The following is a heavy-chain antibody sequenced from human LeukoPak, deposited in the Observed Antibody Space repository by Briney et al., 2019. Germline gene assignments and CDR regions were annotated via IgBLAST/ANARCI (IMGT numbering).Heavy chain of an antibody. CDR1: GGSFSGYY. Sequence: SETLSLTCAVYGGSFSGYYWSWIRQPPGKGLEWIGEINHSGSTNYNPSLKSRVTISVDTSKNQFSLQLNSVTPEDTAVYYCARDQRTFDFWSGYYSNWFDPWGQGTLVTVSS. V-gene: IGHV4-34*01. D-gene: IGHD3-3*01. J-gene: IGHJ5*02. CDR3: ARDQRTFDFWSGYYSNWFDP. CDR2: INHSGST.